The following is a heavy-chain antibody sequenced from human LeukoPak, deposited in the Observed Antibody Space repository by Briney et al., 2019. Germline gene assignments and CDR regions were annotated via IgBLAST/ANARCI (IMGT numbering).Heavy chain of an antibody. V-gene: IGHV3-7*03. Sequence: PGGSLRLSCAASGFTFNRYWMSWVRQAPGKELQWVANIKQDGSAKYYVDSVKGRFTISRDTSRNTFFLQMNSLRVEDSAMYYCVKRLTLGDLSIKGAFALWGQGTMVPVAS. CDR2: IKQDGSAK. CDR3: VKRLTLGDLSIKGAFAL. J-gene: IGHJ3*01. D-gene: IGHD3-16*02. CDR1: GFTFNRYW.